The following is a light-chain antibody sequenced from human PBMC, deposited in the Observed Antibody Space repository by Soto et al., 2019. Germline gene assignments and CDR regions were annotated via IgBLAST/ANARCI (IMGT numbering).Light chain of an antibody. CDR2: KAS. J-gene: IGKJ1*01. CDR3: QHYNSYSEA. CDR1: QTISSW. V-gene: IGKV1-5*03. Sequence: IQMTRSPSTLSGSVGDRVTITCRASQTISSWLAWYQQKPGKAPKLLIYKASTLKSGVPSRFSGSGSGIEFTLTISSLQPDDFATYYCQHYNSYSEAFGQGTKVDIK.